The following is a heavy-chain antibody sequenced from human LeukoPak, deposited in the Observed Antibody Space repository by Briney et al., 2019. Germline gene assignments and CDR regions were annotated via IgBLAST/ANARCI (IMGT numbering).Heavy chain of an antibody. Sequence: KPSETLSLTCTVSGGSISSSSYYWGWIRQPPGKGLEWIGSIYYSGSTYYNPSLKSRVTISVDTSKNQFSLKLSSVTAADTAVYYCAREPPGVDTAIPGNYWGQGTLVTVSS. CDR1: GGSISSSSYY. V-gene: IGHV4-39*07. CDR2: IYYSGST. J-gene: IGHJ4*02. D-gene: IGHD5-18*01. CDR3: AREPPGVDTAIPGNY.